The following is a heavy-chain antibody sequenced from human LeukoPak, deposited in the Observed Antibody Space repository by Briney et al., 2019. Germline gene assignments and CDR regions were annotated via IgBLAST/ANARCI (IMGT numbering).Heavy chain of an antibody. V-gene: IGHV1-69*05. Sequence: AASVKVSCKASGGTFSTYAVSWVRRAPGQGLEWMGGIIPMFGTANYAQKFQGRVTITTDESTSTAYMELSSLRSEDTAVYYCASGPPCSSTSCYKAVYNWFDPWGQGTLVTVSS. J-gene: IGHJ5*02. CDR2: IIPMFGTA. CDR1: GGTFSTYA. D-gene: IGHD2-2*01. CDR3: ASGPPCSSTSCYKAVYNWFDP.